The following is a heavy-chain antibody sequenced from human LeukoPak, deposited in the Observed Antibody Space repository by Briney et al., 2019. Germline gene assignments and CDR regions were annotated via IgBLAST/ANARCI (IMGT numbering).Heavy chain of an antibody. CDR1: GYSFTSYW. Sequence: GESLKISCKGSGYSFTSYWIGWVLQMPGKGLEWMGIIYPGDSGTRYSPSFQGQVTISADKSISTAYLQWSSLKASDTAMYYCARRGLWMRELLDYWGQGTLVTVSS. D-gene: IGHD1-26*01. J-gene: IGHJ4*02. CDR3: ARRGLWMRELLDY. CDR2: IYPGDSGT. V-gene: IGHV5-51*01.